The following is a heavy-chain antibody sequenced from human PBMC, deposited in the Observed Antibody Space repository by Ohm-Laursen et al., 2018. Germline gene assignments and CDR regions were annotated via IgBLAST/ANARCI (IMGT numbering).Heavy chain of an antibody. J-gene: IGHJ4*02. D-gene: IGHD4-17*01. CDR2: IYTSGST. CDR3: ARVIDYGDYFDY. Sequence: SQTLSLTCTVSGGSISSYYWSWIRQPAGKGLEWIGRIYTSGSTNYNPSLKSRVTMSVDTSKNQFSLKLSSVTAADTAVYYCARVIDYGDYFDYWGQGTLVTVSS. CDR1: GGSISSYY. V-gene: IGHV4-4*07.